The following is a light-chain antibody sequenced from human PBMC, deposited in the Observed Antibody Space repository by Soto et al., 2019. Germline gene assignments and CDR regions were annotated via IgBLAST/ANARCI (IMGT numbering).Light chain of an antibody. CDR2: EDT. V-gene: IGLV2-23*02. Sequence: QSVLTQPASVSGSPGQSITISCTGTSSDVGSYNLVSWYQQHPGKAPKLMIYEDTKRPPGVSDRLSGSKSGNTASLTISGLQAEDEADYYCCSYAGSSTFVVFGGGTKVTVL. CDR1: SSDVGSYNL. CDR3: CSYAGSSTFVV. J-gene: IGLJ2*01.